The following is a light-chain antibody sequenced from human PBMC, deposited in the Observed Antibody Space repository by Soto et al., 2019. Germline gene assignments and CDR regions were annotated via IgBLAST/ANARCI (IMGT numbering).Light chain of an antibody. CDR1: QVISSF. J-gene: IGKJ5*01. V-gene: IGKV3-20*01. CDR2: GAS. Sequence: TQSLSKGENSSLSIRTKQVISSFLAWYQQKLGQAPRLLIYGASSRATGIPDRFSGSGSGTDFTLTISRLEPEDFAVYYCQQYGSSPRTFGQGTRLEIK. CDR3: QQYGSSPRT.